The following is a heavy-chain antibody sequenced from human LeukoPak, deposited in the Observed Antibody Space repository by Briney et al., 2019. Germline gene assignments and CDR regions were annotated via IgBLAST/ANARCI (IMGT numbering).Heavy chain of an antibody. CDR1: GFTFSSYS. CDR3: ASDSSGFY. J-gene: IGHJ4*02. D-gene: IGHD3-22*01. CDR2: ISSSSIYI. V-gene: IGHV3-21*01. Sequence: PGGSLRLSCAASGFTFSSYSMNWVRQAPGKGLEWVSSISSSSIYIYYADSVKGRFTISRDNPKNSLYLQTNSLRAEDTAVYYCASDSSGFYWGQGTLVTVSS.